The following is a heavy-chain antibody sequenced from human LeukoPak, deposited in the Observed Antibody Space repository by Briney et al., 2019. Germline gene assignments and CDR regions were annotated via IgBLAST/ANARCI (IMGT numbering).Heavy chain of an antibody. CDR1: GFTLSSYA. D-gene: IGHD3-3*01. Sequence: GGSLRLSCAASGFTLSSYAMSWVRQAPGKGLEWVSAISGSGGSTYYEDCVKGRFTISRDNSKKTLYLQMNSLRAEDTAVYYCAKGTGYDFWSGYPYYYYYMDVWGKGTTVTVSS. CDR3: AKGTGYDFWSGYPYYYYYMDV. V-gene: IGHV3-23*01. CDR2: ISGSGGST. J-gene: IGHJ6*03.